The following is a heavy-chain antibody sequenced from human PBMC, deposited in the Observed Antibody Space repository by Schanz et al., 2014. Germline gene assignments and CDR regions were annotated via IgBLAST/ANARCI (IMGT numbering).Heavy chain of an antibody. V-gene: IGHV3-48*01. Sequence: EVHLLESGGGLVEPGGSLRLSCAASGITFSSHSFNWVRQAPGKGLEWISYITYNGGTIYYADSVKGRFTISRDNAKNSLYLEMNNLRPEDTAVYYCVRVSFADPRLYRGMDRDIDYWGQGTLVTVSS. CDR2: ITYNGGTI. CDR1: GITFSSHS. D-gene: IGHD5-18*01. CDR3: VRVSFADPRLYRGMDRDIDY. J-gene: IGHJ4*02.